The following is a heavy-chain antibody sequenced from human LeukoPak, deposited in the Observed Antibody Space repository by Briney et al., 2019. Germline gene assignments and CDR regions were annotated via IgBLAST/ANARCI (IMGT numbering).Heavy chain of an antibody. J-gene: IGHJ4*01. CDR3: ARDVRSSGWYSLVY. D-gene: IGHD6-19*01. Sequence: PGWSLRLSCVASGFIFSDYYMHWLGPAPGKGVEGVSFISSSGGTIYYADSVKGRFTISRDNSKNSLYLQMNSLRAEDTAVYYCARDVRSSGWYSLVYWGQGTLVTVSS. CDR2: ISSSGGTI. CDR1: GFIFSDYY. V-gene: IGHV3-11*01.